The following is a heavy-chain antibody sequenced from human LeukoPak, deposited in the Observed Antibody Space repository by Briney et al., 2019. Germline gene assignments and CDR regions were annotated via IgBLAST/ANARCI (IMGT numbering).Heavy chain of an antibody. Sequence: GGSLRLSCEASQFTFSRFAVSWIRQAPGTGLEWVSTLSGSGTATYYADSVKGRFTTSRDNSKDTLYLHMDNVRADDTAVYYCAKHLGSHSFLFYFMDVWGAGTSVIVSS. V-gene: IGHV3-23*01. D-gene: IGHD2-21*01. CDR3: AKHLGSHSFLFYFMDV. CDR1: QFTFSRFA. J-gene: IGHJ6*03. CDR2: LSGSGTAT.